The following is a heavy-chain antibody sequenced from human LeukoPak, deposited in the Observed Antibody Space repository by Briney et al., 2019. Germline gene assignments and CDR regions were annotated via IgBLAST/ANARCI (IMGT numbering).Heavy chain of an antibody. D-gene: IGHD2-21*02. CDR3: ARDVAVTAIRGYGMDV. V-gene: IGHV1-2*02. Sequence: ASVKVSCKASGYTFTAYYIHWVRRAPGQGLEWMGWINPNNGGTNYAQKFQDRVTMTRDTSITTAYMELSRLRSDDTAVYYCARDVAVTAIRGYGMDVWGQGTTVTVSS. CDR1: GYTFTAYY. J-gene: IGHJ6*02. CDR2: INPNNGGT.